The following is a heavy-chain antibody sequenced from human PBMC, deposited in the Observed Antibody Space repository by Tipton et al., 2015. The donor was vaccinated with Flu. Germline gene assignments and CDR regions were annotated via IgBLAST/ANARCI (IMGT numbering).Heavy chain of an antibody. V-gene: IGHV4-39*07. CDR3: ARYPESNYHWFGP. D-gene: IGHD4-11*01. J-gene: IGHJ5*02. CDR2: IYHSGTA. Sequence: LRLSCTVSGGSISSSRYYWGWIRQPPGKGLEWIGSIYHSGTAYYNPSLKSRVTISVDTSKNQISLKLSSVTTADTAVYYCARYPESNYHWFGPWGQGALVTVSS. CDR1: GGSISSSRYY.